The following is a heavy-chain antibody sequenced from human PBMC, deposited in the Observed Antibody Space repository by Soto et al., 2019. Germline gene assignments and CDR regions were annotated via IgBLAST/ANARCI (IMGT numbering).Heavy chain of an antibody. J-gene: IGHJ6*02. Sequence: EVQLVESGGGLVQPGGSLRLSCAASGFTFSSYEMNWVRQAPGKGLEWLLYISSGGVNKIYADSVKGRFTISIDNAKNSLFLPMNSLRAEDTAVYYCARTYNYGSGSYPSYGMDVWGQGTTVTVSS. D-gene: IGHD3-10*01. CDR1: GFTFSSYE. CDR2: ISSGGVNK. CDR3: ARTYNYGSGSYPSYGMDV. V-gene: IGHV3-48*03.